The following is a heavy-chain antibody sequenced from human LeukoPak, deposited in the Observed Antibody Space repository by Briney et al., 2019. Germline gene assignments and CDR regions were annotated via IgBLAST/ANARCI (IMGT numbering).Heavy chain of an antibody. Sequence: ASVKVSCKASGGTFSSYAISWVRQAPGQGLEWVGGIIPIFGTANYAQKFQGRVTITADESTSTAYMELSSLRSEDTAVYYCARVPNRFAVAGTRAYYFDYWGQGTLVTVSS. J-gene: IGHJ4*02. CDR1: GGTFSSYA. CDR3: ARVPNRFAVAGTRAYYFDY. V-gene: IGHV1-69*01. D-gene: IGHD6-19*01. CDR2: IIPIFGTA.